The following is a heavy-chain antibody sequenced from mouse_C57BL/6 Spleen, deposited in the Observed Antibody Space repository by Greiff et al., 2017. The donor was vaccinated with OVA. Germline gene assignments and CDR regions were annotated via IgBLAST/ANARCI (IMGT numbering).Heavy chain of an antibody. J-gene: IGHJ2*01. V-gene: IGHV1-52*01. Sequence: QVQLQQPGAELVRPGSSVKLSCKASGYTFTSYWMHWVKQRPIQGLEWIGNIDPSDSETHYNQKFKDKDTLTVDKSSSTAYMQLSSLTSEDSAVYYCARATTVVSPPYYFDYWGQGTTLTVSS. D-gene: IGHD1-1*01. CDR3: ARATTVVSPPYYFDY. CDR2: IDPSDSET. CDR1: GYTFTSYW.